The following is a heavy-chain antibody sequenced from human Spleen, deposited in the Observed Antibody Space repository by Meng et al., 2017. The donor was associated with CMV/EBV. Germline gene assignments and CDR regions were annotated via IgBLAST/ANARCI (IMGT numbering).Heavy chain of an antibody. D-gene: IGHD3-10*01. V-gene: IGHV1-2*02. J-gene: IGHJ3*02. Sequence: ASVKVSCKASGYTFTGYYIHWVRQAPGQGLEWMGWIDPNSGGTNYAQKFQGRVTITADKSTSTAYMELSSLRSEDTAVYYCARDRGDIWGQGTMVTVSS. CDR3: ARDRGDI. CDR1: GYTFTGYY. CDR2: IDPNSGGT.